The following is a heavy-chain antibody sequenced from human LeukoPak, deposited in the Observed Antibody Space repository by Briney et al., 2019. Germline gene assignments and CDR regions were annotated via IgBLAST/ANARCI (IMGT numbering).Heavy chain of an antibody. J-gene: IGHJ5*02. Sequence: GGSLRLSCAASGFTFSSYSMNWVRQAPGKGLEWDSSISSSSSYIYYADSVKGRFTISRDNAKNSLYLQMNSLRAEDTAVYYCARAYYYDSSGYDYCLIPGPVWFDPWGQGTLVTVSS. V-gene: IGHV3-21*01. CDR1: GFTFSSYS. D-gene: IGHD3-22*01. CDR2: ISSSSSYI. CDR3: ARAYYYDSSGYDYCLIPGPVWFDP.